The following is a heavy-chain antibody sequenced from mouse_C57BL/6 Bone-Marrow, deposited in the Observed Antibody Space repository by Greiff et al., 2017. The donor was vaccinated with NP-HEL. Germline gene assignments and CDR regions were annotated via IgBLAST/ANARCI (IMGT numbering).Heavy chain of an antibody. CDR2: ISNGGGST. V-gene: IGHV5-12*01. J-gene: IGHJ1*03. CDR3: ARGSFYWYFDV. Sequence: EVQRVESGGGLVQPGGSLKLSCAASGFTFSDYYMYWVRQTPEKRLEWVAYISNGGGSTYYPDTVKGRFTISRDNAKNTLYLQMSRLKSEDTAMYYCARGSFYWYFDVWGTGTTVTVSA. CDR1: GFTFSDYY.